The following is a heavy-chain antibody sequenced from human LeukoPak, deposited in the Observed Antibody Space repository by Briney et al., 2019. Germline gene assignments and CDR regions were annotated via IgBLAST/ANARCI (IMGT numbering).Heavy chain of an antibody. V-gene: IGHV3-33*01. Sequence: GGSLRLSCAASGFTFSSYGMHWVRKAPGKGLEWVAVIWYDGKEIHYVDSVKGRFTISRDDFKNTLYLQMNSLRAEDSAVYYCVRQRYYDSSVFDPWGQGTLVTVSS. J-gene: IGHJ5*02. D-gene: IGHD3-22*01. CDR3: VRQRYYDSSVFDP. CDR2: IWYDGKEI. CDR1: GFTFSSYG.